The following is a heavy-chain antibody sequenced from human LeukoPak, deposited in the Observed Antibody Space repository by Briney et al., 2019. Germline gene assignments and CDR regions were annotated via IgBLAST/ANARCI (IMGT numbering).Heavy chain of an antibody. CDR3: ARRTIYSNYGSDY. CDR1: GGSFSGYY. V-gene: IGHV4-34*01. D-gene: IGHD4-11*01. J-gene: IGHJ4*02. CDR2: INHSGST. Sequence: SETLSLTCAVYGGSFSGYYWSWIRQPPGKGLEWIGEINHSGSTNYNPSLKSRVTISVDTSKNQFSLKLSSVTAADTAVYYCARRTIYSNYGSDYWGQGTLVTVSS.